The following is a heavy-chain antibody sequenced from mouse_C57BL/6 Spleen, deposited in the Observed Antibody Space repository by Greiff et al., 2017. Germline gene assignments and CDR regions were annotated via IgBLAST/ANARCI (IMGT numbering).Heavy chain of an antibody. CDR2: IYPGDGDT. CDR1: GYAFSSSW. V-gene: IGHV1-82*01. D-gene: IGHD1-1*01. J-gene: IGHJ1*03. Sequence: VQLQQSGPELVKPGASVKISCKASGYAFSSSWMNWVKQRPAKGLEWIGRIYPGDGDTNYNGKFKGKATLTADKSSSTAYMQLSSLTSEDSAVYFCARSPYYYGSSHWYFDVWGTGTTVTVSS. CDR3: ARSPYYYGSSHWYFDV.